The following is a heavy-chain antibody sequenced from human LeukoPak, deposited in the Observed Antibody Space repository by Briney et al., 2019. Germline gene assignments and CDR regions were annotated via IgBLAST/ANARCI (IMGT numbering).Heavy chain of an antibody. CDR2: IYNYGTT. J-gene: IGHJ4*02. Sequence: GGSLSLSCVASGFTVIPSFLSWVGQAPGKGLEWVSVIYNYGTTYYADSVKGRFTISRDNPKNTLYLQMNTLRAEDTAVYYCTKTGGPWDWGQGTQVTVSS. CDR3: TKTGGPWD. CDR1: GFTVIPSF. D-gene: IGHD7-27*01. V-gene: IGHV3-53*01.